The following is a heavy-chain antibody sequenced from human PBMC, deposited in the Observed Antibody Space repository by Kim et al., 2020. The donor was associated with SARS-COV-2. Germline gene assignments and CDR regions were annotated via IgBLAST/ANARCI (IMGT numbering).Heavy chain of an antibody. CDR1: GFTFSTFG. Sequence: GGSLRLSCSASGFTFSTFGMHWVRQAPGKGLEWVAVIWFDGSNKYYADSVKGRFTISRDNSKNTLYLQMNSLRAEDTAVYYCARGRDQQLLLGYFDPWGQGTLVTVSS. J-gene: IGHJ5*02. D-gene: IGHD2-15*01. CDR3: ARGRDQQLLLGYFDP. CDR2: IWFDGSNK. V-gene: IGHV3-33*01.